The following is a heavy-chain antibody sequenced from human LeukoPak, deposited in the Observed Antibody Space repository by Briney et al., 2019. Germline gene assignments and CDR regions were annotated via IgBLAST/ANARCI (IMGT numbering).Heavy chain of an antibody. CDR3: ARDIDSGYDSLWNWFDP. CDR1: GYTFTSYG. D-gene: IGHD5-12*01. V-gene: IGHV1-18*04. CDR2: ISAYNGNT. J-gene: IGHJ5*02. Sequence: ASVKVSCKASGYTFTSYGISWVRQAPRQGLEWMGWISAYNGNTNYAQKFQGRVTMTTDTSTSTAYMELRSLRSDDTAVYYCARDIDSGYDSLWNWFDPWGQGTRITVSS.